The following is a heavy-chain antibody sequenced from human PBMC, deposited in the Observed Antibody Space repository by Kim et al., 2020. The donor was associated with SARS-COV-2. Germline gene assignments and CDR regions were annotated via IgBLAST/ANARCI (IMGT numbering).Heavy chain of an antibody. D-gene: IGHD6-13*01. CDR3: TESIAADAYI. CDR1: GFTFNKAW. J-gene: IGHJ4*02. CDR2: IKSKTDGGTT. V-gene: IGHV3-15*01. Sequence: GGSLRLSCAASGFTFNKAWMSWVRQAPGKGLEWVGRIKSKTDGGTTDYAAPVKGRFTIARDESKNTLYLQMNSLKTEDTAVYYCTESIAADAYIWGQRTLVTVSS.